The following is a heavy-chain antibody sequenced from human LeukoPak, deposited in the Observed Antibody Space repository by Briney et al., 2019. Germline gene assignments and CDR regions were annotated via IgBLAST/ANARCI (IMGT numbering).Heavy chain of an antibody. D-gene: IGHD1-1*01. CDR2: IIPIFGTA. CDR1: GGTFSSYA. Sequence: SVKVSCKASGGTFSSYAISWVRQAPGQGLEWMGGIIPIFGTANYAQKFQGRVTITADESTSTAYMELSSLRSEDTAVYYCASDESGRTRAFDIWGQGTMVTVS. J-gene: IGHJ3*02. CDR3: ASDESGRTRAFDI. V-gene: IGHV1-69*13.